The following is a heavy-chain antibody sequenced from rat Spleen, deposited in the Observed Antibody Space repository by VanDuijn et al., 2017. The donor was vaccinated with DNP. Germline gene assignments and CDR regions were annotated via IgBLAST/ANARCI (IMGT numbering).Heavy chain of an antibody. Sequence: EVHLAESGGALVQPGGSLKLSCAASGFTFSDYNLAWVRQTPKKGLEWVATLMYNGERTYYRDSVKGRFTISRDDAQSTLYLQMDSLRSEDAATYYCTTRGVGPRYYWHFDFWGPGTVVTVSS. CDR3: TTRGVGPRYYWHFDF. CDR1: GFTFSDYN. D-gene: IGHD4-4*01. CDR2: LMYNGERT. V-gene: IGHV5S10*01. J-gene: IGHJ1*01.